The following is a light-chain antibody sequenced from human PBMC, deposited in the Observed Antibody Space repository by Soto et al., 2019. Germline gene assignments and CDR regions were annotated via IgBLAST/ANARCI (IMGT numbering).Light chain of an antibody. Sequence: QSALTQPASLSGSPGQSITISCTGTNSDLGSYNLVSWYQQHPGKVPKLILFEVNKRPSGVSGRFSGSKSGNTASLTISGLQAEDEADYYCCSFTSSNTHVFGTGTKV. CDR3: CSFTSSNTHV. J-gene: IGLJ1*01. CDR2: EVN. V-gene: IGLV2-23*02. CDR1: NSDLGSYNL.